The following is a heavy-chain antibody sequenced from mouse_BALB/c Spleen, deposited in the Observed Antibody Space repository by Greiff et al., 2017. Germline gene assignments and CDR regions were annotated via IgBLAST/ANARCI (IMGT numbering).Heavy chain of an antibody. V-gene: IGHV14-3*02. D-gene: IGHD2-3*01. Sequence: DVKLQESGAELVKPGASVKLSCTASGFNIKDTYMHWVKQRPEQGLEWIGRIDPANGNTKYDPKFQGKATITADTSSNTAYLQLSSLTSEDTAVYYCAPLLHYAMDYWGQGTSVTVSS. CDR1: GFNIKDTY. CDR2: IDPANGNT. J-gene: IGHJ4*01. CDR3: APLLHYAMDY.